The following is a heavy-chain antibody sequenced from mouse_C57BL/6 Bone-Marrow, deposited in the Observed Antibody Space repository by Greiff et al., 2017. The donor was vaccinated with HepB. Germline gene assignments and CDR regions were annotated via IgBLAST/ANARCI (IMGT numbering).Heavy chain of an antibody. CDR2: IWSGGST. CDR3: AKMEDYDDAMDY. Sequence: VKLQESGPGLVQPSQSLSITCTVSGFSLTSYGVHWVRQPPGKGLEWLGVIWSGGSTDYNAAFISRLSISKDNSKSQVFFKMNSLQADDTAIYYCAKMEDYDDAMDYWGQGTSVTVSS. CDR1: GFSLTSYG. D-gene: IGHD2-4*01. V-gene: IGHV2-4*01. J-gene: IGHJ4*01.